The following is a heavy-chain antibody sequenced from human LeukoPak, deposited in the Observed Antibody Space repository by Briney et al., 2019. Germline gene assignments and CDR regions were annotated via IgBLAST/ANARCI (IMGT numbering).Heavy chain of an antibody. Sequence: SETLSLTCAVYGGSFSGYYWSWIRQPPGKGLEWIGEINHSGSTNYNPPLKSRVTISVDTSKNQFSLKLSSVTAADTAVYYCARGRVGYGSGSYQLFHLDYWGQGTLVTVSS. V-gene: IGHV4-34*01. J-gene: IGHJ4*02. CDR1: GGSFSGYY. D-gene: IGHD3-10*01. CDR3: ARGRVGYGSGSYQLFHLDY. CDR2: INHSGST.